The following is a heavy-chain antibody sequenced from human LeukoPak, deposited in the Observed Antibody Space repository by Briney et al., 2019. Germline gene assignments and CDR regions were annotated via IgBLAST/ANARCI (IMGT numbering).Heavy chain of an antibody. CDR1: GFTFSSYA. V-gene: IGHV3-23*01. CDR2: ISGSGGST. CDR3: AKDYYDSSGYYTGD. D-gene: IGHD3-22*01. J-gene: IGHJ4*02. Sequence: GGSLRLTCAASGFTFSSYAMSWVRQAPGEGLEWVSAISGSGGSTYYADSVKGRFTISRDNSKNTLYLQMNSLRAEDTAVYYCAKDYYDSSGYYTGDWGQGTLVTVSS.